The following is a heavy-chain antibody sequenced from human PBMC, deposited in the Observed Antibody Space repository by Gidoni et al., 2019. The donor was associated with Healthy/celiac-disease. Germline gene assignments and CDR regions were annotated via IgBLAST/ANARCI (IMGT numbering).Heavy chain of an antibody. Sequence: EVQLVESGGGLVKPGGSLRLSCAASGFPFSNAWMSWVRQAPGKGLEWVGRIKSKTDGGTTDYAAPVKGRFTISRDDSKNTLYLQMNSLKTEDTAVYYCTTYYYDSSGSHRDYWGQGTLVTVSS. D-gene: IGHD3-22*01. V-gene: IGHV3-15*01. J-gene: IGHJ4*02. CDR2: IKSKTDGGTT. CDR1: GFPFSNAW. CDR3: TTYYYDSSGSHRDY.